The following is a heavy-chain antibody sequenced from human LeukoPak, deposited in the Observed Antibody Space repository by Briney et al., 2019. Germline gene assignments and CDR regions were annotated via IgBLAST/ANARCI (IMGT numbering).Heavy chain of an antibody. CDR2: ISAYNGNT. CDR3: ARDHYYDSSGYYFAEYFQH. V-gene: IGHV1-18*01. D-gene: IGHD3-22*01. J-gene: IGHJ1*01. Sequence: ASVKVSCKASGYTFTSFGISWVRQAPGQGLEWMGWISAYNGNTNYAQKLQGKVTMTTDTSTSTAYMELRSLRSDDTAVYYCARDHYYDSSGYYFAEYFQHWGQGTLVTVSS. CDR1: GYTFTSFG.